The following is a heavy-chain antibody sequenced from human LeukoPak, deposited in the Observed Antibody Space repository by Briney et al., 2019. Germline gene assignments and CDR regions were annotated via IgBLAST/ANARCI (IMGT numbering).Heavy chain of an antibody. CDR3: ARVRYRLAETYIDY. CDR2: INPNSGDT. Sequence: GASVKVSCKASGYIFTGYYMHWVRQAPGQGLEWMGWINPNSGDTNYAQKFQGRVTMTRDTSISTAYMELSRLRSDVTAVYYCARVRYRLAETYIDYWGQGTLVTVSS. CDR1: GYIFTGYY. V-gene: IGHV1-2*02. D-gene: IGHD3-16*01. J-gene: IGHJ4*02.